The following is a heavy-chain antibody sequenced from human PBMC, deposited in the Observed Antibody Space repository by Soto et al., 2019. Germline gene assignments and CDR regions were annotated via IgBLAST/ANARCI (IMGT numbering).Heavy chain of an antibody. CDR2: IYHSGST. V-gene: IGHV4-39*07. J-gene: IGHJ4*02. Sequence: PSETLSLTCTVSGGSISSSSYYRGWIRQPPGKGLEWIGSIYHSGSTYYNPSLKSRVTISVDTSKNQFSLKLSSVTAADTAVYYCARARGARYFDYWGQGTLVTVSS. D-gene: IGHD2-15*01. CDR3: ARARGARYFDY. CDR1: GGSISSSSYY.